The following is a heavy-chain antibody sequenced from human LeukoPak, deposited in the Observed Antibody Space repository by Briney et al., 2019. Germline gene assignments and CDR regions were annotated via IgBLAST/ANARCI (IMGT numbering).Heavy chain of an antibody. V-gene: IGHV3-23*01. D-gene: IGHD3-10*01. CDR2: ISGSGGYT. J-gene: IGHJ4*02. CDR3: AREGFYGSGSYYRRGFDY. CDR1: GFTFSNYA. Sequence: GGSLRLSCAASGFTFSNYAMSWVRQAPGKGLEWVSAISGSGGYTVHADSVKGRFTISRDNSKNTLSLQMNSLRVEDTAVYYCAREGFYGSGSYYRRGFDYWGQGTLVTVSS.